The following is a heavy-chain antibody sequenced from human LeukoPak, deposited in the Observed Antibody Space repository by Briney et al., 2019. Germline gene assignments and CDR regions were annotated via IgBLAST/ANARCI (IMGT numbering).Heavy chain of an antibody. J-gene: IGHJ3*02. CDR2: YEPEDGET. CDR1: GYTLSVLP. Sequence: ASVKVSCKSSGYTLSVLPIHWVRQAPGKGLECMGGYEPEDGETFYTQEFQGRATMTEDISTDTAYMELSSLRSDDTAMYYCATRTVPTAIHSAFDIWGQGTMVTVSS. CDR3: ATRTVPTAIHSAFDI. D-gene: IGHD2-2*02. V-gene: IGHV1-24*01.